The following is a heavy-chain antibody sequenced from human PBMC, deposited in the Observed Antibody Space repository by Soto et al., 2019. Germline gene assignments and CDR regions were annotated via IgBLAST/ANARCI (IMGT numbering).Heavy chain of an antibody. CDR2: INTGNGNT. CDR1: GYSFTRNE. Sequence: QVQLVQSGAEVKKPGASVKVSCKASGYSFTRNEIYWVRQAPGKRLEWMGWINTGNGNTKYSQKFQGRVTITRDTSASTAYMELSSLRSEDTAVYYCARNGGGLGYWGQGTLVTVSS. J-gene: IGHJ4*02. V-gene: IGHV1-3*04. CDR3: ARNGGGLGY. D-gene: IGHD3-16*01.